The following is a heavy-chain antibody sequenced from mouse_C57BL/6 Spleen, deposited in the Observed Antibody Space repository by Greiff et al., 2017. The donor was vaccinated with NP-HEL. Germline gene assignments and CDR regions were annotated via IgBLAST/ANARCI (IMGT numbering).Heavy chain of an antibody. CDR3: ARADYYGGDYYAMDY. J-gene: IGHJ4*01. CDR1: GFTFSDYG. CDR2: ISSGSSTI. V-gene: IGHV5-17*01. D-gene: IGHD1-2*01. Sequence: DVMLVESGGGLVKPGGSLKLSCAASGFTFSDYGMHWVRQAPEKGLEWVAYISSGSSTIYYADTVKGRFTISRDNAKNTLFLQMTSLRSEDTAMYYCARADYYGGDYYAMDYWGQGTSVTVSS.